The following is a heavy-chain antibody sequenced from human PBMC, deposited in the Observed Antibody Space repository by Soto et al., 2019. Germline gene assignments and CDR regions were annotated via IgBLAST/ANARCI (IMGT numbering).Heavy chain of an antibody. CDR1: GGTFSSYA. CDR2: IIPISDTT. J-gene: IGHJ6*02. V-gene: IGHV1-69*01. D-gene: IGHD2-2*01. CDR3: ARPQGSSTSFEIYYYYCYGMDV. Sequence: QVQLVQSGAEVKKPGSSVKVSCKASGGTFSSYAISWVRQAPGQGLEWMGGIIPISDTTNYAQKFQGRVTITADESTSTAYMELSSLRSEDTAVYYCARPQGSSTSFEIYYYYCYGMDVWGQGTTVTVSS.